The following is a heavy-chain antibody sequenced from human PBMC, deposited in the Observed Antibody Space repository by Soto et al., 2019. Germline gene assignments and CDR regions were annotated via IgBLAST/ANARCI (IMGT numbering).Heavy chain of an antibody. CDR3: SKRYYYGSGSYYIDY. CDR1: GFTFSSYG. J-gene: IGHJ4*02. Sequence: PVGSLRLSCAASGFTFSSYGMHWVRQAPGKGLEWVAVISYDGSNKYYADSVKGRFTISRDNSKNTLYLQMNSLRAEDTAVYYCSKRYYYGSGSYYIDYWGQGTQVTVSS. V-gene: IGHV3-30*18. CDR2: ISYDGSNK. D-gene: IGHD3-10*01.